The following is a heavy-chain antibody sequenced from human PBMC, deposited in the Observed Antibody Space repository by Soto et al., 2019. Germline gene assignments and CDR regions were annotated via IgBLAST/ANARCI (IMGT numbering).Heavy chain of an antibody. CDR1: GYTFTNYG. J-gene: IGHJ5*02. V-gene: IGHV1-18*04. D-gene: IGHD3-3*02. Sequence: QVQMMQSGAEVKKPGASVKVSCKASGYTFTNYGITWVRQAPGQGLEWMGWISAYNGRTNYAQKVQDRVTITTDTSTNPAYRELGRRSPDAPAVYFCSRATFAPRGPPASWGQGTLVTFPS. CDR2: ISAYNGRT. CDR3: SRATFAPRGPPAS.